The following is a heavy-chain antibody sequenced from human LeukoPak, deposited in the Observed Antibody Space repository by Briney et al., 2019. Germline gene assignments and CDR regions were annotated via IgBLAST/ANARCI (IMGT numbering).Heavy chain of an antibody. D-gene: IGHD6-13*01. Sequence: PGGSLRLSCVGSGFTFTTYWMSWVRQAPGKGLEWVANIKQDGSEKYYVDSVKGRFTISRDNAKNSLYLQMNSLRDDDTAMYYCARGASGHSSNWNFPYYYYYMDVWGKGTTVTISS. V-gene: IGHV3-7*01. CDR2: IKQDGSEK. CDR1: GFTFTTYW. J-gene: IGHJ6*03. CDR3: ARGASGHSSNWNFPYYYYYMDV.